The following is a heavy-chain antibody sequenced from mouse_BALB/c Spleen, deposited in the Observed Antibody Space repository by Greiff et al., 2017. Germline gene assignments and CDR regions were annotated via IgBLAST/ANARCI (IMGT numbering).Heavy chain of an antibody. J-gene: IGHJ3*01. Sequence: EVMLVESGGGLVQPGGSRKLSCAASGFTFSSFGMHWVRQAPEKGLEWVAYISSGSSTIYYADTVKGRFTISRDNPKNTLFLQMTSLRSEDTAMYYCARGGQLGPWFAYWGQGTLVTVSA. CDR3: ARGGQLGPWFAY. CDR1: GFTFSSFG. CDR2: ISSGSSTI. V-gene: IGHV5-17*02. D-gene: IGHD3-2*01.